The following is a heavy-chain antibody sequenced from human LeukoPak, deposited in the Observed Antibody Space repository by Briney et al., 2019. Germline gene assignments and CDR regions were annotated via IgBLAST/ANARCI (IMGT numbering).Heavy chain of an antibody. J-gene: IGHJ4*02. CDR2: IYYSGST. CDR3: ARRPATAIETWYYFDY. Sequence: PSETLSLTCTVSGGSISSSSYYWGWIRQPPGKGLEWIGSIYYSGSTYYNPSLKSRVTISVDTSKNQFSLKLSSVTAADTAVYYCARRPATAIETWYYFDYWGQGTLVTVSS. D-gene: IGHD2-2*02. V-gene: IGHV4-39*07. CDR1: GGSISSSSYY.